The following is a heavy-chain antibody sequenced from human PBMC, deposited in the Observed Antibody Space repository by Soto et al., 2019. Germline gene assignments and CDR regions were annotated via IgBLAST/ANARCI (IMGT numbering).Heavy chain of an antibody. D-gene: IGHD3-22*01. CDR2: ISAYNGNT. CDR1: GYTFTSYG. V-gene: IGHV1-18*04. Sequence: ASVKVSFKASGYTFTSYGISWVRQAPGQGLEWMGWISAYNGNTNYAQKLQGRVTMTTDTSTSTAYMELRSLRSDDTAVYYCARDGYYYDSSGYYPYYFDYWGQGTLVTVSS. J-gene: IGHJ4*02. CDR3: ARDGYYYDSSGYYPYYFDY.